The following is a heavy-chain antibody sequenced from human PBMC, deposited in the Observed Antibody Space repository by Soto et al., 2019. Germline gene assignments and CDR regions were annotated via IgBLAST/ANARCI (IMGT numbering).Heavy chain of an antibody. CDR2: IHSSGST. D-gene: IGHD6-13*01. J-gene: IGHJ5*02. V-gene: IGHV4-4*07. CDR1: GASMNSYH. CDR3: AIDHGVAAAGITWFDR. Sequence: QVQLQASGPGLVKPSETLSLTCTVSGASMNSYHWSWIRQPAGKGLEWIGHIHSSGSTNYNPSLKGRVTMSVDTSKNQFSLRLMSLTAADTAVYYCAIDHGVAAAGITWFDRWGQGSLVTVSS.